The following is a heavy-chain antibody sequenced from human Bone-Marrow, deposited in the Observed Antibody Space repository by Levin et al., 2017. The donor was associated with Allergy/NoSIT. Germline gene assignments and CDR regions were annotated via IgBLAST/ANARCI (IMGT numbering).Heavy chain of an antibody. CDR1: GFTFGDYA. CDR3: TRDQGYSSSDHYYFDY. Sequence: GGSLRLSCTASGFTFGDYAMSWFRQAPGKGLEWVGFIRSKAYGGTTEYAASVKGRFAISRDDSKSIAYLQMNSLKTEDTAVYYCTRDQGYSSSDHYYFDYWGQGTLVTVSS. J-gene: IGHJ4*02. D-gene: IGHD6-6*01. V-gene: IGHV3-49*03. CDR2: IRSKAYGGTT.